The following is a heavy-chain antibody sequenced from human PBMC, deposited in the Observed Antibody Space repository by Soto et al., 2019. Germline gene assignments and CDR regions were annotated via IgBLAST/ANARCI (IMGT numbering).Heavy chain of an antibody. D-gene: IGHD3-10*01. CDR1: GFTFSSYA. J-gene: IGHJ6*03. Sequence: GGSLRLSCAASGFTFSSYAMSWVRQAPGKGLEWVSAIGGSGGSTYYADSVKGRFTISRDNSKNTLYLQMNSLRAEDTAVYYCAKEWFGELAPLHMDVWGKGTTVTVSS. CDR2: IGGSGGST. CDR3: AKEWFGELAPLHMDV. V-gene: IGHV3-23*01.